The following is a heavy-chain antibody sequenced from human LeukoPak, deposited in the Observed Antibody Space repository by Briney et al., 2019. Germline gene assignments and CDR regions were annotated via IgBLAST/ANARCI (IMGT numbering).Heavy chain of an antibody. CDR2: ISSGSSYL. V-gene: IGHV3-21*04. J-gene: IGHJ4*02. CDR1: GLTFSRYS. CDR3: AKRDSSGSYYFDY. D-gene: IGHD3-22*01. Sequence: NPGGSLRLSCAASGLTFSRYSINWVRQAPGKGLEWVSSISSGSSYLFYADSLKGRFTISRDNSKNTLYLQMNSLRAEDTAVYYCAKRDSSGSYYFDYWGQGTLVTVSS.